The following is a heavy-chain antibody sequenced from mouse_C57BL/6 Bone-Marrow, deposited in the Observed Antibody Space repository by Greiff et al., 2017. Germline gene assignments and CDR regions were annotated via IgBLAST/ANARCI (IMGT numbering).Heavy chain of an antibody. CDR3: AHSSGPLAMDY. J-gene: IGHJ4*01. CDR2: IYPGSGST. CDR1: GYTFTSYW. V-gene: IGHV1-55*01. D-gene: IGHD3-2*02. Sequence: VQLQQPGAELVKPGASVKMSCKASGYTFTSYWITWVKQRTGQGLEWIGDIYPGSGSTNYNEKFKSKATLTVDTSSSTAYMQLSSLTSEDSAVYYCAHSSGPLAMDYWGQGTSVTVSS.